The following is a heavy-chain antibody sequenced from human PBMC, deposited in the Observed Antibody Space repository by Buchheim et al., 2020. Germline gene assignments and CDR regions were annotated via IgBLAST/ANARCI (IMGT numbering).Heavy chain of an antibody. Sequence: QVQLVQSGAEVTKPGASVKASCKASGYTFTNYHMHWVRQAPGQGLEWMAIINPSSGRTRYAQKFQGRVTVTRDTSTSTVDMELSSLSSEDTAVYDCARDNSDWSCDYWG. CDR2: INPSSGRT. CDR3: ARDNSDWSCDY. D-gene: IGHD6-19*01. J-gene: IGHJ4*01. V-gene: IGHV1-46*01. CDR1: GYTFTNYH.